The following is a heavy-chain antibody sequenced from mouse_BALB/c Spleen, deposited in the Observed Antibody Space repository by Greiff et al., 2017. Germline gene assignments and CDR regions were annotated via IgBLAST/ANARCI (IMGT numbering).Heavy chain of an antibody. J-gene: IGHJ4*01. V-gene: IGHV1S29*02. Sequence: VQLQQSGPELVKPGASVKISCKASGYTFTDYNMHWVKQSHGKSLEWIGYIYPYNGGTGYNQKFKSKATLTADTSSSTAYMQLSSLTSEDSAVYFCARRGDYYAMDYWGQGTSVTVSS. CDR3: ARRGDYYAMDY. CDR1: GYTFTDYN. CDR2: IYPYNGGT.